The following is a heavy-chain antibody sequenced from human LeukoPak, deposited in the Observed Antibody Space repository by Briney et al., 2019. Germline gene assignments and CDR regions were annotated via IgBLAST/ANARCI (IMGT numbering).Heavy chain of an antibody. CDR3: ARRYCSSTSCYDGYFQH. Sequence: SETLSLTCTVSGGSISSYYWSWIRQPPGKGLEWIGYIYYSGSTNYNPSLKSRVTISVDTSKNQFSLKLSSVTAADTAVYYCARRYCSSTSCYDGYFQHWGQGTLVTVSS. V-gene: IGHV4-59*01. J-gene: IGHJ1*01. CDR1: GGSISSYY. D-gene: IGHD2-2*01. CDR2: IYYSGST.